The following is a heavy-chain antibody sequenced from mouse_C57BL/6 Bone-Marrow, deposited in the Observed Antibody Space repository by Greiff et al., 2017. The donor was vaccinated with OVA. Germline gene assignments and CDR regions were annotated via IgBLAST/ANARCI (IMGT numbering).Heavy chain of an antibody. D-gene: IGHD2-14*01. Sequence: VKLQQPGAELVKPGASVKLSCKASGYTFTSYWMHWVKQRPGRGLEWIGRIDPNSGGTKYNEKFKGKATLTVDKPSRTAYMQLSSRTSEDSAVYECARGDAYYRTLYAMDYWGQGTSVTVSS. CDR3: ARGDAYYRTLYAMDY. CDR2: IDPNSGGT. CDR1: GYTFTSYW. J-gene: IGHJ4*01. V-gene: IGHV1-72*01.